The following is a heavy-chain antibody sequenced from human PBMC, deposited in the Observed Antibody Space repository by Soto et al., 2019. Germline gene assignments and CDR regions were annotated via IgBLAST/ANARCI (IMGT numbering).Heavy chain of an antibody. D-gene: IGHD6-6*01. Sequence: SETLSLTCTVSGGSISTYYWSWIRQPPGKGLEWIGYMYYSGSTNYNPSLKSRVTISVDTSKNQFSLKLGSVTAADTAVYYCARVGGLAARTFDYWGPGTLVTVSS. CDR1: GGSISTYY. CDR2: MYYSGST. CDR3: ARVGGLAARTFDY. V-gene: IGHV4-59*01. J-gene: IGHJ4*02.